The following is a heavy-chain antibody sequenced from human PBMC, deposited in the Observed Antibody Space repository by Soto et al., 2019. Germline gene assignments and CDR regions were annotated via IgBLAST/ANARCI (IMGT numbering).Heavy chain of an antibody. Sequence: GGSLRLSCAASGFTFSSYIMNWVRQAPGKGLEWVSYISSSSSTIYYADYVKGRFTISRDNAKNSLYLQINSLRYEDTAVYYCARGDREDIAVVIGVRPGEYGVDVWGQGTTVTVSS. J-gene: IGHJ6*02. CDR2: ISSSSSTI. D-gene: IGHD2-15*01. CDR1: GFTFSSYI. CDR3: ARGDREDIAVVIGVRPGEYGVDV. V-gene: IGHV3-48*02.